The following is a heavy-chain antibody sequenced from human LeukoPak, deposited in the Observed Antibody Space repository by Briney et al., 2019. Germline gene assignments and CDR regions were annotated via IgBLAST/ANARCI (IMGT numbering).Heavy chain of an antibody. D-gene: IGHD3-10*01. V-gene: IGHV3-30*04. CDR1: GFTFSSSH. CDR3: DREWFGESN. CDR2: ISYDGNKT. J-gene: IGHJ4*02. Sequence: GGSLRLSCAPSGFTFSSSHMHWVRQSPGRGLEWVALISYDGNKTYYGESVKGRFTVSRDNSKNMLFLQMNSLSAEDTAIYYCDREWFGESNWGQGARVTVSS.